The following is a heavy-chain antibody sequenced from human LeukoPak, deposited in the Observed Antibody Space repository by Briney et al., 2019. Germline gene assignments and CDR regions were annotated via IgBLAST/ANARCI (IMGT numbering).Heavy chain of an antibody. Sequence: GGSLRLSCAASEFTFSSYWMHWVRQAPGKGLVWVSRINSDGSSTSYADSVKGRFTISRDNAKNSLYLQMNSLRAEDTAVYYCARDLPTNYYDSSGYPTGDYWGQGTLVTVSS. D-gene: IGHD3-22*01. CDR2: INSDGSST. V-gene: IGHV3-74*01. CDR3: ARDLPTNYYDSSGYPTGDY. CDR1: EFTFSSYW. J-gene: IGHJ4*02.